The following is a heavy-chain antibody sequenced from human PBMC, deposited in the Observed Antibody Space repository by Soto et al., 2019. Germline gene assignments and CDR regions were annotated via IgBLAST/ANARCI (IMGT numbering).Heavy chain of an antibody. J-gene: IGHJ4*02. V-gene: IGHV4-59*01. CDR1: GGSISSYY. D-gene: IGHD6-13*01. Sequence: QVQLQESGPGLVKPSETLSLPCSVSGGSISSYYWGWIRQPPGKGLEWIGHIYYSGGTSYNPSLKSRITLSIDTSKNQFSLKLCSVTAADMAVYYCARDSAAGTGDYDHWGQGILGTVSA. CDR3: ARDSAAGTGDYDH. CDR2: IYYSGGT.